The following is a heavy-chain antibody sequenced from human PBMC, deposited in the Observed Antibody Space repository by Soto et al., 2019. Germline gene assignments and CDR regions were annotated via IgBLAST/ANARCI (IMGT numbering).Heavy chain of an antibody. CDR3: ARVGGSYSTGLDY. CDR1: GGSISTYY. D-gene: IGHD1-26*01. CDR2: ISYSGST. J-gene: IGHJ4*02. V-gene: IGHV4-59*01. Sequence: LSLTCTVSGGSISTYYWSWIRQPPGKGLEWIGSISYSGSTNYNPSLKSRVSISVDTSKNQFSLKLRSVTAADTAVYYCARVGGSYSTGLDYWGQGTLVTVSS.